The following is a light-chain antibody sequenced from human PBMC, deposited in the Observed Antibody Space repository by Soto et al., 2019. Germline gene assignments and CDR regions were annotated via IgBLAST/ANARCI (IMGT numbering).Light chain of an antibody. Sequence: QSVVTQPPSASGTPGQRVTISCSGSSSNIGSNIVNWYQQFPGTAPKLLIYDNNQRPSGVPDRFSGSKSGTSASLAISGLQSEDEADYYCAAWDDTLDGRVFGGGTTVTVL. CDR1: SSNIGSNI. V-gene: IGLV1-44*01. CDR2: DNN. CDR3: AAWDDTLDGRV. J-gene: IGLJ3*02.